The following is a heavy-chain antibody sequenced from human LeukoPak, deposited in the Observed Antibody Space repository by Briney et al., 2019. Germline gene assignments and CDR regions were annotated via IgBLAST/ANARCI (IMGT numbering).Heavy chain of an antibody. V-gene: IGHV3-23*01. CDR1: GFTFSSYA. CDR3: ARDLPTRDYYYGMDV. Sequence: GGSLRLSCAASGFTFSSYAMGWVRQAPGKGLEWVSDITISGGTTHFYSDSAKGRFTISRDNSKNTLYLEMNSLRAEDTAVYYCARDLPTRDYYYGMDVWGQGTTVTVSS. J-gene: IGHJ6*02. CDR2: ITISGGTT. D-gene: IGHD5/OR15-5a*01.